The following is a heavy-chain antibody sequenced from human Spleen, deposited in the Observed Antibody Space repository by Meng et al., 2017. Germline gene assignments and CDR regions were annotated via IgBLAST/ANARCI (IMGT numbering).Heavy chain of an antibody. D-gene: IGHD3-22*01. J-gene: IGHJ4*03. CDR2: FNPNGDVT. V-gene: IGHV1-46*01. CDR3: AREMPMTCYFDQ. CDR1: GYTFTRHW. Sequence: QVQLLQSGAEVKNPRASVKVSCKASGYTFTRHWMHWVRQAPGQGLQWMGLFNPNGDVTTYSPRFQGRITLTGDTSTSTLYMELSSLTSDDTAVYYCAREMPMTCYFDQWGQGTLVTVSS.